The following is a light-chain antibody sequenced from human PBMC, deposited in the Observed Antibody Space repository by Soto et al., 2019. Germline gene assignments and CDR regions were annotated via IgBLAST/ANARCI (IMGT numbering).Light chain of an antibody. CDR1: QGIKHY. CDR3: QEYDSGPLT. CDR2: DAS. V-gene: IGKV1-27*01. J-gene: IGKJ4*01. Sequence: DIQMTQSPSSLSASVGDRVTITCRASQGIKHYLAWYQQKPGKVPKLLIYDASTLQSGVPSRFSGSGSGTDFTLTISSLQPEDVATYFCQEYDSGPLTFGGGSKVEIK.